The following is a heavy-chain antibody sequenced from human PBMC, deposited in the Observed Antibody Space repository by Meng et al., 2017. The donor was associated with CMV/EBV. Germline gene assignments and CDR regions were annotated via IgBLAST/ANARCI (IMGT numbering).Heavy chain of an antibody. CDR3: ARQGLGENLMEWLFTDRTRYYYYGMDV. J-gene: IGHJ6*02. CDR1: GYTFTGYY. D-gene: IGHD3-3*01. CDR2: IIPIFGTA. V-gene: IGHV1-69*05. Sequence: SVKVSCKASGYTFTGYYMHWVRQAPGQGLEWMGGIIPIFGTANYAQKFQGRVTITTDESTSTAYMELSSLRSEDTAVYYCARQGLGENLMEWLFTDRTRYYYYGMDVWGQGTTVTVSS.